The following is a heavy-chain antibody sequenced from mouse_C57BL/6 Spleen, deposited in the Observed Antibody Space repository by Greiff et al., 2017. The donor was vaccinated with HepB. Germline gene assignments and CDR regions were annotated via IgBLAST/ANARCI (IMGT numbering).Heavy chain of an antibody. CDR2: ISYDGSN. CDR3: ARDAGPFDY. D-gene: IGHD3-1*01. V-gene: IGHV3-6*01. J-gene: IGHJ2*01. CDR1: GYSITSGYY. Sequence: ESGPGLVKPSQSLSLTCSVTGYSITSGYYWNWIRQFPGNKLEWMGYISYDGSNNYNPSLKNRISITRDTSKNQFFLKLNSVTTEDTATYYCARDAGPFDYWGQGTTLTVSS.